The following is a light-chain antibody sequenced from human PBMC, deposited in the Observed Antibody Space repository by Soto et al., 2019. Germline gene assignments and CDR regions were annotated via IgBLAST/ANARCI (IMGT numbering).Light chain of an antibody. CDR1: QSISNW. J-gene: IGKJ1*01. V-gene: IGKV1-5*03. CDR3: QQNSTYSWT. CDR2: QVF. Sequence: DIQMSQSPSTLSAYVGDRVTITCRASQSISNWVAWFQQKPGKPPRVLIFQVFTLENGVPSRFSGSGSGTEFTLTISGLQPDDFATYYCQQNSTYSWTFGQGTRVEIK.